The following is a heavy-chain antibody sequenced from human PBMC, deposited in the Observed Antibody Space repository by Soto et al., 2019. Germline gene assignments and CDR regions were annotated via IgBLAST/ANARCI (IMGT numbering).Heavy chain of an antibody. V-gene: IGHV3-23*01. CDR3: AKLRFLEWLVNLDV. D-gene: IGHD3-3*01. CDR2: ITGSVSEA. CDR1: GFLVTSYA. J-gene: IGHJ6*02. Sequence: PGGSLRLSCAASGFLVTSYAVTWVRQAPGKGLEWVSGITGSVSEAHYADSVKGRFTISRDNSKNTVYLQMNSLRAEDTAIYYCAKLRFLEWLVNLDVWGQGTTVTVSS.